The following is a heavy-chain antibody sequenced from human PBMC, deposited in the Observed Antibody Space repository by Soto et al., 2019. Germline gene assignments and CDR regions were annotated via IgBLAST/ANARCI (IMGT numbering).Heavy chain of an antibody. V-gene: IGHV1-69*06. CDR3: VRDTDDGTNGVGVFDY. CDR1: GGTFSSYA. CDR2: IIPIFGTA. J-gene: IGHJ4*02. D-gene: IGHD2-8*01. Sequence: GASVKVSCKASGGTFSSYAISWVRQAPGQGLEWMGGIIPIFGTANYAQKFQGRVTITADKSTSTAYMELSSLRSEDTAVYYCVRDTDDGTNGVGVFDYWGQGTLVTVSS.